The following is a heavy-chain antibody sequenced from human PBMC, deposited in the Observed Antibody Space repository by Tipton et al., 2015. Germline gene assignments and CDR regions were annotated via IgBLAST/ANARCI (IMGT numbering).Heavy chain of an antibody. CDR3: ATLVDGYSRIP. CDR2: IYYSGST. Sequence: TLSLTCTVSGGSISSSSYYWDWIRQSPGKGLEWIGNIYYSGSTYYNPSLKSRVTISLDTSKNQFSLKVNSVTAADTAVYYCATLVDGYSRIPWGQGTRVTVSS. V-gene: IGHV4-39*07. CDR1: GGSISSSSYY. D-gene: IGHD5-24*01. J-gene: IGHJ5*02.